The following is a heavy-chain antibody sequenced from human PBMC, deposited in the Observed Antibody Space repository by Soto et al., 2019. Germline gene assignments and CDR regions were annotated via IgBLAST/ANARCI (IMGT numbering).Heavy chain of an antibody. CDR1: AYTFTNYG. CDR2: ISAYSGNT. V-gene: IGHV1-18*04. D-gene: IGHD3-22*01. J-gene: IGHJ3*02. CDR3: ARGGSGYYYAFDI. Sequence: QVQLVQSGADVKKPGASVKVSCKASAYTFTNYGISWVRQAPGQGLEWVGWISAYSGNTNYAQKLQGRATMTTDTSPSTAYMELRSLSSDDTAVYYCARGGSGYYYAFDIWGQGTMVTVSS.